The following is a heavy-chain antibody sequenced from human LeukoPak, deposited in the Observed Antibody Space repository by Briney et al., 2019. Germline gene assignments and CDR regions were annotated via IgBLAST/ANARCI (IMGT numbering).Heavy chain of an antibody. CDR2: INPNSGDT. CDR3: ATRGDYCSTTSCYAF. J-gene: IGHJ4*02. CDR1: GYTFTDSY. Sequence: GSVRVSCKASGYTFTDSYMHWVRQAPGQGLEWMGWINPNSGDTNYAQKFQGRVTMTRDTSSNTAYMELSRLRSDDTAVYYCATRGDYCSTTSCYAFWGQGTLVTVSS. V-gene: IGHV1-2*02. D-gene: IGHD2-2*01.